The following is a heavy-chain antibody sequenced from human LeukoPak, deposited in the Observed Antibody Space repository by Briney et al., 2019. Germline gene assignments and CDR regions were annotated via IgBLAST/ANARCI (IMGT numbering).Heavy chain of an antibody. D-gene: IGHD3-22*01. CDR3: AREIRYYYDSSGEGYTYYFDY. Sequence: GASVKVSCKASGYTFTGYYMHWVRQAPGQGLEWMGWINPNSGGTNYAQKFQGRVTMTRDTSISTAYMELSRLRSDDTAVYYCAREIRYYYDSSGEGYTYYFDYWGQGTLVTVSS. CDR2: INPNSGGT. J-gene: IGHJ4*02. V-gene: IGHV1-2*02. CDR1: GYTFTGYY.